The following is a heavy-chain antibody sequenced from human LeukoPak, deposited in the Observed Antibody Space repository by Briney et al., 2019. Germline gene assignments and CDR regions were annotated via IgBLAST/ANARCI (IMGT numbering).Heavy chain of an antibody. CDR2: ISGSGGST. Sequence: GGSLRLSCAASGFTFSSYAMSWVRQAPGKGLEWVSAISGSGGSTYYADSVKGRFTISRDNSKNTLYLQMNSLRAEDTAVYYCAKDRTYSSSPRGLDYWGQGTLVTVSS. D-gene: IGHD6-6*01. CDR1: GFTFSSYA. J-gene: IGHJ4*02. V-gene: IGHV3-23*01. CDR3: AKDRTYSSSPRGLDY.